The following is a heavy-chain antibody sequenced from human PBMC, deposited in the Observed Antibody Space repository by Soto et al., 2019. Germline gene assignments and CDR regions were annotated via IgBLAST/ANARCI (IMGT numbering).Heavy chain of an antibody. D-gene: IGHD2-15*01. V-gene: IGHV4-39*01. Sequence: ASETLSLTCTVSGGSISSSSYYWGWIRQPPGKGLEWIGSIYYSGSTYYNPSLKSRVTISVDTSKNQFSLKLSSVTAADTAVYYCARRAATQYYYYYYGMDVWGQGTTVTVSS. CDR2: IYYSGST. CDR3: ARRAATQYYYYYYGMDV. J-gene: IGHJ6*02. CDR1: GGSISSSSYY.